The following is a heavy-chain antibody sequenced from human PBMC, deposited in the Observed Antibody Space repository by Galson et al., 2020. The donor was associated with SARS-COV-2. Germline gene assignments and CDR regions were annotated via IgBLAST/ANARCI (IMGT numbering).Heavy chain of an antibody. V-gene: IGHV3-23*01. CDR3: ASALGGSYSGFDC. J-gene: IGHJ4*02. D-gene: IGHD1-26*01. CDR2: ISGSGGST. CDR1: GFTFSSYA. Sequence: GGSLRLSCAASGFTFSSYAMSWVRQAPGKGLEWVSAISGSGGSTYYADSVKGRFTISRDNSKNTLYLQMNSLRAEDTAVYYCASALGGSYSGFDCWGQGTLVTVSS.